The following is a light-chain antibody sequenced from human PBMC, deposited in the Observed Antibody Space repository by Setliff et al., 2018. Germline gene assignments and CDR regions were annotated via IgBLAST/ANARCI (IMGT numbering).Light chain of an antibody. Sequence: QSALTQPPSASGSPGQSVTISCTGTSSDFGSYNYVSWYQQHPGKAPKLIIYEVTKRPSGVPDRFSGSKSGNTASLTVSGLQADDEADYYCSSYEGSNNYVFGTGTKVTVL. CDR3: SSYEGSNNYV. V-gene: IGLV2-8*01. CDR2: EVT. J-gene: IGLJ1*01. CDR1: SSDFGSYNY.